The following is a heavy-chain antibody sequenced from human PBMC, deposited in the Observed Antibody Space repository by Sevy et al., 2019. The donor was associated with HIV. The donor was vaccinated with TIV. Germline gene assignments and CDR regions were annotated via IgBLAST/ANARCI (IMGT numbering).Heavy chain of an antibody. CDR3: AKWDADRRWFFDY. CDR2: ISSSSSYV. J-gene: IGHJ4*02. CDR1: GFTFSSYN. V-gene: IGHV3-21*06. Sequence: GGSLRLSYVASGFTFSSYNMSWVRQAPGKGLEWVSSISSSSSYVYHADSVKGRFTISRDNAKNSLYLQMNSLRAEDTAVYYCAKWDADRRWFFDYWGQRTLVTVSS. D-gene: IGHD1-26*01.